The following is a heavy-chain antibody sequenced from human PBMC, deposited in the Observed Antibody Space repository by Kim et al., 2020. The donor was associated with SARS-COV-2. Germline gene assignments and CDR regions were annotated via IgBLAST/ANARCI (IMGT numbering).Heavy chain of an antibody. CDR3: ARGLFESYDFWSGYYTSWYYFDY. V-gene: IGHV3-33*01. D-gene: IGHD3-3*01. Sequence: GGSLRLSCAASGFTFSSYGMHWVRQAPGKGLEWVAVIWYDGSNKYYADSVKGRFTISRDNSKNTLYLQMNSLRAEDTAVYYCARGLFESYDFWSGYYTSWYYFDYWGQGTLVTVSS. CDR1: GFTFSSYG. CDR2: IWYDGSNK. J-gene: IGHJ4*02.